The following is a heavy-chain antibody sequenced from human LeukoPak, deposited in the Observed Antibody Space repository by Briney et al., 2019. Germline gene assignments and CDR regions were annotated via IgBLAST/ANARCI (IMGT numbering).Heavy chain of an antibody. V-gene: IGHV1-69*06. CDR2: IIPIFGTA. D-gene: IGHD2-15*01. CDR1: GGTFISYA. CDR3: ATDAYCSGSSCQVQEDY. J-gene: IGHJ4*02. Sequence: SVKASCKASGGTFISYAISWVRQAPGQGLEWMGGIIPIFGTANYAQKFQGRVTIIADKSTSTVYMDLSSLTSEDTAVYYCATDAYCSGSSCQVQEDYWGQGTLVTVSS.